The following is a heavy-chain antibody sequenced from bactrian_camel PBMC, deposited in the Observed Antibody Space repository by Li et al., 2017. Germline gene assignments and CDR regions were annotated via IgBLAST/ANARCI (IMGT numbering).Heavy chain of an antibody. V-gene: IGHV3S1*01. CDR1: GYAYSDGYC. CDR3: AEGRGSRGEHCYSLNY. J-gene: IGHJ4*01. CDR2: LYTSGGGT. D-gene: IGHD6*01. Sequence: HVQLVESGGGSVQAGGSLRLSCVVSGYAYSDGYCLGWFRQAPGKEREGVAGLYTSGGGTYYGDSVKGRFSISQDSARNTVYLQMNNLQPEDTATYYCAEGRGSRGEHCYSLNYWGQGTQVTVS.